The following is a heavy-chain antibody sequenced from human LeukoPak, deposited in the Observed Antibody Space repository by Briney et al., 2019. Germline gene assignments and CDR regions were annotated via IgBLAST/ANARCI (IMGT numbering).Heavy chain of an antibody. CDR3: AKDANYLRSSGYLIPIDF. CDR2: ISGNGLGT. V-gene: IGHV3-23*01. CDR1: GFTFSRNA. D-gene: IGHD3-22*01. J-gene: IGHJ4*02. Sequence: GGSLRLSCAASGFTFSRNAMNWVRQAPGKGLEWVAAISGNGLGTYYADSVKGRFNISRDNSRDTLYLQMNSLRIEDTAFYYCAKDANYLRSSGYLIPIDFWGQGTLVSVAS.